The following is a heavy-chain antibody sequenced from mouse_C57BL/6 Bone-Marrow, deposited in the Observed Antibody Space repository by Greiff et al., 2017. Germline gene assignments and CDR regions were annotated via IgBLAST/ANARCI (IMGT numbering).Heavy chain of an antibody. V-gene: IGHV1-50*01. CDR2: IDPSDSST. D-gene: IGHD1-1*01. J-gene: IGHJ2*01. Sequence: QVQLQQPGAELVKPGASVKLSCKASGYTFTSYWMQWVKQRPGQGLEWIGEIDPSDSSTNYNQKFKGKATLTVDTSSSTAYMQLSSLTSEDSAVYYCARGIHYYGSSYYFDYWGQGTTLTVSS. CDR3: ARGIHYYGSSYYFDY. CDR1: GYTFTSYW.